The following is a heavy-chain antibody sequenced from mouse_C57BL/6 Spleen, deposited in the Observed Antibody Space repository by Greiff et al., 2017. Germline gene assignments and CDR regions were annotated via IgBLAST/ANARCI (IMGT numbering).Heavy chain of an antibody. V-gene: IGHV10-3*01. CDR2: IRSKRSNYAT. Sequence: DVMLVESGGGLVQPKGSLKLSCAASGFTFNTYAMHWVRQAPGKGLEWVARIRSKRSNYATYYADSVKDRFTISRDDSQSMLYLQMNNLKTEDTAMYYCVREGWYAMDYWGQGTSGTVSS. CDR3: VREGWYAMDY. CDR1: GFTFNTYA. D-gene: IGHD3-3*01. J-gene: IGHJ4*01.